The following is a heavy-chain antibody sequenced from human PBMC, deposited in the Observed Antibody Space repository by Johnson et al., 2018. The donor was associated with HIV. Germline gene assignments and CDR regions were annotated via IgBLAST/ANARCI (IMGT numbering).Heavy chain of an antibody. Sequence: MLLVESGGGVVRPGGSLRLSCAASGLTFEDYGMSWVRQAPGKGLEWVSGINWNGGSTGYADSVEGRFTISRDNAKNSLYLQMNSLRVEDTALYYCVRDLSFDSIGYSHAFDMWGQGTMVTVSS. J-gene: IGHJ3*02. V-gene: IGHV3-20*04. D-gene: IGHD3-22*01. CDR2: INWNGGST. CDR3: VRDLSFDSIGYSHAFDM. CDR1: GLTFEDYG.